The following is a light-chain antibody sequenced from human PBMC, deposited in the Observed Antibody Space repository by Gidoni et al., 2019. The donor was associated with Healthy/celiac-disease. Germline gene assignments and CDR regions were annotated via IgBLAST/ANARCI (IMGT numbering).Light chain of an antibody. Sequence: EIVMTQSPATLSVSPGERATISCRASQSVSSILAWYQQKPGQAPRLLIYGASTRATGIPARFSGSGSGTEFTLTISSLQSEDFAVYYCQQYNNWPPLTFXGXTKVEIK. CDR1: QSVSSI. CDR3: QQYNNWPPLT. J-gene: IGKJ4*01. CDR2: GAS. V-gene: IGKV3-15*01.